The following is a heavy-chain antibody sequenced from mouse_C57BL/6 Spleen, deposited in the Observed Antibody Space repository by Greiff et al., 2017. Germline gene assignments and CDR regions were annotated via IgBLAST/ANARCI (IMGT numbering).Heavy chain of an antibody. Sequence: QVQLQQPGAELVKPGASVKLSCKASGYTFTSYWMHWVKQRPGQGLEWIGMIHPNSGSTNYNEKFKSKATLTVDKSSSTAYMQLSSLTSEDSAVYYCARSDTTVVALDYWGQGTTLTVSS. V-gene: IGHV1-64*01. CDR1: GYTFTSYW. D-gene: IGHD1-1*01. J-gene: IGHJ2*01. CDR2: IHPNSGST. CDR3: ARSDTTVVALDY.